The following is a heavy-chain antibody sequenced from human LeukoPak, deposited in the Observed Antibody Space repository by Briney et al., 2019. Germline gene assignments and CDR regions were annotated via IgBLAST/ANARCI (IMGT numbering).Heavy chain of an antibody. CDR1: GYSFTSYW. V-gene: IGHV5-51*01. J-gene: IGHJ1*01. D-gene: IGHD2-15*01. CDR3: ARRGYCSGGSCEYFHF. CDR2: IYPGDSDT. Sequence: GESLKISCKGSGYSFTSYWIGWVRQMPGKGLEWMGFIYPGDSDTRYSPSFQGQVTISADKSTNTAYLQWSSLKASDTATYYCARRGYCSGGSCEYFHFWGQGTLVTVSS.